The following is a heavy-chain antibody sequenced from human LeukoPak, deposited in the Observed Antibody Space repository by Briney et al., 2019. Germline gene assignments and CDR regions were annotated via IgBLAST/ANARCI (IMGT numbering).Heavy chain of an antibody. Sequence: GGSLRLSCAASGFTISSNYMSWVRQAPGKGLEWVSVIYSGGSTYYADSVKGRFTISRDNSKNTVYLQMNSLRAEDTAVYYCARDLNYDSAYWGQGTLVTVSS. V-gene: IGHV3-53*01. CDR2: IYSGGST. J-gene: IGHJ4*02. D-gene: IGHD3-22*01. CDR1: GFTISSNY. CDR3: ARDLNYDSAY.